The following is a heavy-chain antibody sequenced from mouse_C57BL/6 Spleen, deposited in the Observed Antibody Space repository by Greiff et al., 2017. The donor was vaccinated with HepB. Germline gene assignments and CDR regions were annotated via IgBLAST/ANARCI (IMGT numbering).Heavy chain of an antibody. J-gene: IGHJ4*01. V-gene: IGHV5-4*01. CDR1: GFTFSSYA. D-gene: IGHD2-3*01. CDR3: ARVDGYYDAMDY. Sequence: EVQRVESGGGLVKPGGSLKLSCAASGFTFSSYAMSWVRQTPEKRLEWVATISDGGSYTYYPDNVKGRFTISRDNAKNNLYLQMSHLKSEDTAMYYCARVDGYYDAMDYWGQGTSVTVSS. CDR2: ISDGGSYT.